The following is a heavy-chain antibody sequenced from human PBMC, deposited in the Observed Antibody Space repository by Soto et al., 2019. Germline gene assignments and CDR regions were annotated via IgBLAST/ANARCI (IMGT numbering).Heavy chain of an antibody. J-gene: IGHJ5*02. V-gene: IGHV3-30*18. D-gene: IGHD6-19*01. Sequence: QVQLVESGGGVVQPGRSLRLSCAASGFTFSSYGTHWVRQAPGKGLEWVAVISYDGSNKYYADSVKGRFTISRDNSKNTLYLQMSSLRAEDTAVYYCAKERDSSGWYLDWFDPWGQGTLVTVSS. CDR3: AKERDSSGWYLDWFDP. CDR2: ISYDGSNK. CDR1: GFTFSSYG.